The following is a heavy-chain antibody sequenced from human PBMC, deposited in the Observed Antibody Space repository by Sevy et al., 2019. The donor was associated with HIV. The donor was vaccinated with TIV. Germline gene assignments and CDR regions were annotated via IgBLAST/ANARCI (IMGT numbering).Heavy chain of an antibody. Sequence: SETLSLTCTVSGGSISSYYWSWIRQPAGKGLEWIGRIYTSGSTNYNPSLKSRVTMSVDTSKNQFSQKLSSVTAADTAVYYCARLGSYYDSSGYYSSAFDIWGQGTMVTVSS. CDR1: GGSISSYY. D-gene: IGHD3-22*01. J-gene: IGHJ3*02. CDR2: IYTSGST. V-gene: IGHV4-4*07. CDR3: ARLGSYYDSSGYYSSAFDI.